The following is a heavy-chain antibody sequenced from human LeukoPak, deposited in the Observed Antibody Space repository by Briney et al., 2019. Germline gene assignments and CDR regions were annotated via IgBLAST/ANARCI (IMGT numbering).Heavy chain of an antibody. CDR3: ARDRWGAASSRFMDY. CDR2: MYYSGST. CDR1: GDSISSGGYY. J-gene: IGHJ4*02. D-gene: IGHD6-13*01. Sequence: PSETLSLTCTVSGDSISSGGYYWSWLRQHPGKGLEWIGYMYYSGSTYYNPSLKSRVTISVDTSKNQFSLKLSSVTAADTAVYYCARDRWGAASSRFMDYWGQGTLVTVSS. V-gene: IGHV4-31*03.